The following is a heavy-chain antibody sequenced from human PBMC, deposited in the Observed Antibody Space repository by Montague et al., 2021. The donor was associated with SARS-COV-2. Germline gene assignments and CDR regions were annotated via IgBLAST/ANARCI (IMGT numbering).Heavy chain of an antibody. V-gene: IGHV4-34*01. J-gene: IGHJ4*02. D-gene: IGHD3-22*01. CDR1: GGSFSGYY. CDR2: INHSGST. CDR3: ARGNQYYYDSSGYYGWGGPKKSILDY. Sequence: SETLSLTCAVYGGSFSGYYWSWIRQPPGKGLEWIGEINHSGSTNYNPSLKSRVTISVDTSKNQFSLKLSSVTAADTAVYYCARGNQYYYDSSGYYGWGGPKKSILDYWGQGTLVTVSS.